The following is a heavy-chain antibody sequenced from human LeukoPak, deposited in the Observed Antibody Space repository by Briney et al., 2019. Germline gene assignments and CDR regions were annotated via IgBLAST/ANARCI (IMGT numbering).Heavy chain of an antibody. CDR1: GYSISSGYY. J-gene: IGHJ4*02. Sequence: PSETLSLTCAVSGYSISSGYYWGWIRQPPGKGLEWIGSIYHSGSTYYNPSLKSRVTISVDPSKNQFSLKLSSVTAADTAVYYCARHIAAAGIRNYSEKKRNDYWGQGTLVTVSS. CDR2: IYHSGST. V-gene: IGHV4-38-2*01. CDR3: ARHIAAAGIRNYSEKKRNDY. D-gene: IGHD6-13*01.